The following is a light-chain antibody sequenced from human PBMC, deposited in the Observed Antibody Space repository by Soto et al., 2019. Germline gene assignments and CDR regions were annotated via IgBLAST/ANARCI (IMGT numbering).Light chain of an antibody. CDR2: DDS. J-gene: IGLJ1*01. Sequence: SYELTQPPSLSLAPGQTATITCGGNNIGSKSVHWYQHKPGQAPVLVVYDDSDRPSGIPERFSGSNSGNTAALTISRVEAGDEADYYCQVWDGSSDHPYVFGTGTKLTVL. CDR3: QVWDGSSDHPYV. CDR1: NIGSKS. V-gene: IGLV3-21*02.